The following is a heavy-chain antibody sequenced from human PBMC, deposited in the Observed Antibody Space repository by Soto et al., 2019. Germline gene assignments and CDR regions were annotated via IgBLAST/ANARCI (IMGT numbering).Heavy chain of an antibody. J-gene: IGHJ4*02. CDR3: AKFYCSGGSCYSYFDY. V-gene: IGHV3-23*01. CDR2: ISGSGGST. D-gene: IGHD2-15*01. Sequence: GGSLRLSCAASGFTFSSYAMSWVRQAPGKGLEWVSAISGSGGSTYYADSVKGRFTISRDNSKNTLYLQMNSLRAEDTAVYYCAKFYCSGGSCYSYFDYWGQGTLVT. CDR1: GFTFSSYA.